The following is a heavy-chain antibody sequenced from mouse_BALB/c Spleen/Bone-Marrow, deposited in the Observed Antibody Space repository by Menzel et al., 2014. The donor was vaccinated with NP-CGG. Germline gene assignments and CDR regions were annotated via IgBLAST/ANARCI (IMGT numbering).Heavy chain of an antibody. Sequence: VHLRQARPALVQAGASVKISCKASGYTFTDYNMHWVKQSHGKSLEWIGYIYPYNGGTGYNQKFKSKATLTVDNSSSTAYMELRSLTSEDSAVYYCARRAGGWYFDVWGAGTTVTVSS. V-gene: IGHV1S29*02. CDR1: GYTFTDYN. D-gene: IGHD3-1*01. J-gene: IGHJ1*01. CDR3: ARRAGGWYFDV. CDR2: IYPYNGGT.